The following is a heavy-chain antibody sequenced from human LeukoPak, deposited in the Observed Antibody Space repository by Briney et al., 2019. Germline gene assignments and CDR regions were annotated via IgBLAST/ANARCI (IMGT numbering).Heavy chain of an antibody. D-gene: IGHD2-2*02. CDR1: GYTYTGYY. V-gene: IGHV1-2*02. CDR2: INPNSGGT. CDR3: ARGPDCSSTSCYTG. J-gene: IGHJ4*02. Sequence: ASVKVSCKASGYTYTGYYIHWVRQAPGQGLEWMGWINPNSGGTYYAQKFQGRVTMTRDTSISTAYMELSRLRSDDTAVYYCARGPDCSSTSCYTGWGQGTLVTVSS.